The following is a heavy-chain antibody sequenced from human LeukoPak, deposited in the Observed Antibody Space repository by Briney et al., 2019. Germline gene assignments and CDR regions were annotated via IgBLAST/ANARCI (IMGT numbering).Heavy chain of an antibody. CDR2: INAANGDT. CDR3: ARDPISSWDISVAFDI. J-gene: IGHJ3*02. CDR1: GYTFTNYA. V-gene: IGHV1-3*01. Sequence: ASVKVSCKASGYTFTNYAIHWVRQAPGQRLEWVGWINAANGDTKYSQKFQGRVTITRDTSASTAYMELSSLRSEDTAVYYCARDPISSWDISVAFDIWGQGTMVTFFS. D-gene: IGHD6-13*01.